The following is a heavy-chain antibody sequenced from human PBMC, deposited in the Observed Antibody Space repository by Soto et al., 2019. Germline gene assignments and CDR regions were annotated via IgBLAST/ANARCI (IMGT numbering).Heavy chain of an antibody. J-gene: IGHJ4*02. CDR2: ISGSGGTT. CDR3: ATISDRGIAAALDS. Sequence: PGGSLRLSCVASTFTFTDYAMSWVRQAPGEGLEWVSGISGSGGTTYYAESMKGRFSISRDNSKNTLYLHLNNLRVEDTAIYYCATISDRGIAAALDSWGQGTLVTVSS. D-gene: IGHD6-13*01. CDR1: TFTFTDYA. V-gene: IGHV3-23*01.